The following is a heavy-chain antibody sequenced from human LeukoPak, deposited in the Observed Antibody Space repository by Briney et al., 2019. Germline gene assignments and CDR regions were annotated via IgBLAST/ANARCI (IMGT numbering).Heavy chain of an antibody. CDR1: GYTFTNNF. CDR3: ARVRDGYNDAYDI. Sequence: ASVKVSCKAFGYTFTNNFMHWVRQVPGQGLEWMGIIGGSTNYAQKFQGRVTMTRDTSTSTVYMELSSLRSEDKAVYYCARVRDGYNDAYDIWGQGTMVTVHS. J-gene: IGHJ3*02. V-gene: IGHV1-46*01. CDR2: IGGST. D-gene: IGHD5-24*01.